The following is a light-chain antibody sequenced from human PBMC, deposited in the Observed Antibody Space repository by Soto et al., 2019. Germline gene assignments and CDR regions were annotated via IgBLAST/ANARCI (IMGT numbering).Light chain of an antibody. J-gene: IGKJ2*01. CDR3: QQSYSSLVYT. V-gene: IGKV1-39*01. CDR1: QTIDRS. CDR2: AAS. Sequence: DIQMTQSPSSLSASLGDRVTITCRASQTIDRSLNWYQQKPGKAPSVLIYAASSLQSGVPSRFSGSGSGTDFTLTISSLQPEDSATYYCQQSYSSLVYTFGPGTKLEIK.